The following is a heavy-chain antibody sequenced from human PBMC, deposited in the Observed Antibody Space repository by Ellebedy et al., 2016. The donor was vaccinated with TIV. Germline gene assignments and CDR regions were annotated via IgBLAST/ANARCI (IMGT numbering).Heavy chain of an antibody. CDR2: IKEDGGEK. Sequence: PGGSLRLSCAASGFTFSSYWMTWVPQAPGKGLEWVANIKEDGGEKYYVDSVKGRFTISRDNTKNSLYLQMNSLRVEDTSMYYCARPGLSPLWTIDNWGQGTLVTVSS. CDR3: ARPGLSPLWTIDN. CDR1: GFTFSSYW. J-gene: IGHJ4*02. V-gene: IGHV3-7*01. D-gene: IGHD2/OR15-2a*01.